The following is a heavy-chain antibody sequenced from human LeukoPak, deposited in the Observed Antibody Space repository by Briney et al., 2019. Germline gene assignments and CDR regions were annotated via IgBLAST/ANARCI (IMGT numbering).Heavy chain of an antibody. V-gene: IGHV1-69*13. CDR1: GGTFSSYA. CDR3: ARGGYYYDSSGYSHLPDY. D-gene: IGHD3-22*01. J-gene: IGHJ4*02. CDR2: IIPIVGTT. Sequence: GASVKVSCKASGGTFSSYAFSWVRQAPGQGLEWMGGIIPIVGTTNYAQMFQGRVTITADESTSTAYMELSSLISEDTAVYYCARGGYYYDSSGYSHLPDYWGQGTLVTVSA.